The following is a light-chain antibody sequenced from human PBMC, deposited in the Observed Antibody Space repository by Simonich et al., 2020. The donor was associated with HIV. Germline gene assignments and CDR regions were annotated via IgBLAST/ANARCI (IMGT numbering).Light chain of an antibody. J-gene: IGKJ2*01. CDR3: QQANSFPYT. CDR1: QSISSY. CDR2: AAF. V-gene: IGKV1-39*01. Sequence: DIQMTQSPSSLSASVGDRVTITCRASQSISSYLNWFQHKPGKAPKLLIYAAFRLQSGVPSRFSGSGSGTESTLTISSLQPEDFATYYCQQANSFPYTFGQGTKLEIK.